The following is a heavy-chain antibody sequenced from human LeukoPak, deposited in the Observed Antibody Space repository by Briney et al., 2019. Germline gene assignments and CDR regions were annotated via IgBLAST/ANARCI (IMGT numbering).Heavy chain of an antibody. V-gene: IGHV3-21*01. Sequence: GGSLRLSCAASGFTFASYNMHWVRQAPGKGLEWVSSITRTSKYIYYADSMKGRFTISRDNAKNSLFLQMNSLRGEDTAVYYCARIPYSSSLTDAFDIWGQGTMVTVYS. CDR2: ITRTSKYI. J-gene: IGHJ3*02. D-gene: IGHD6-6*01. CDR3: ARIPYSSSLTDAFDI. CDR1: GFTFASYN.